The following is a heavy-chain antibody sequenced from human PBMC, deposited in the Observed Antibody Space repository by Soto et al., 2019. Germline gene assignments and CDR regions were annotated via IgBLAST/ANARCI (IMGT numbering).Heavy chain of an antibody. CDR2: INHSGST. Sequence: KPSETLSLTCAVYGGSFSGYYWSWIRQPPGKGLEWIGEINHSGSTNYNPSLKSRVTISVDTSKNQFSLKLSSVTAADTAVYYCARGRVAGTPWGQGTLVTVAS. CDR1: GGSFSGYY. D-gene: IGHD6-13*01. CDR3: ARGRVAGTP. J-gene: IGHJ5*02. V-gene: IGHV4-34*01.